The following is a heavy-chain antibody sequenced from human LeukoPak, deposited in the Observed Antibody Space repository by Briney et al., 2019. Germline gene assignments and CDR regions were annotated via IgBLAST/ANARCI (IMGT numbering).Heavy chain of an antibody. Sequence: WMXWMNPNSGNTGYAQKFQGRVTMTRNTSISTAYMELSSLRSEDTAVYYCARGRITMVRGVFDPWGQGTLVTVSS. CDR2: MNPNSGNT. V-gene: IGHV1-8*01. D-gene: IGHD3-10*01. CDR3: ARGRITMVRGVFDP. J-gene: IGHJ5*02.